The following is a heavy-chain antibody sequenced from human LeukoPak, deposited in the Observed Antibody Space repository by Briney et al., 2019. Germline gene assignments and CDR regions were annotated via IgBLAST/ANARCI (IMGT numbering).Heavy chain of an antibody. J-gene: IGHJ4*02. V-gene: IGHV3-30*04. CDR3: ARGSGSSWYSPGGH. Sequence: GGSLRLSCAASGFTFSSYAMHWVRQAPGKGLEWVAVISYDGSNKYYADSVKGRFTISRDNSKNTLYLQMNSLRAEDTAVYYCARGSGSSWYSPGGHWGQGTLVTVSS. CDR2: ISYDGSNK. CDR1: GFTFSSYA. D-gene: IGHD6-13*01.